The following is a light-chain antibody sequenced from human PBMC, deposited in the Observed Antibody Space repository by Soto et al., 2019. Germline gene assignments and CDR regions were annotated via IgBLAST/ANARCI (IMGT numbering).Light chain of an antibody. Sequence: EIVMTQSPATLSVSPGERATLSCRASQSVSSNLAWYQQKPGQAPRLLLYGASTRPTGIPARFSGGGSGTQFTRTISSLQAEDFAVYYCQQYNNWPRTFGQGNKVEIK. V-gene: IGKV3-15*01. CDR2: GAS. CDR3: QQYNNWPRT. J-gene: IGKJ1*01. CDR1: QSVSSN.